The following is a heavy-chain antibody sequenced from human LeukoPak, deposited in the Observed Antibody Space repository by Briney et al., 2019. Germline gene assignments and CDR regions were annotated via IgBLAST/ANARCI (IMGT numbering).Heavy chain of an antibody. J-gene: IGHJ5*01. Sequence: ASVSVSCKAAGYTFTAYYIHWVRQAPGQGLEWMGWINPNSGGTKYAEKFQGRVTMTRDTSISTAYMELSRLTSDDTAIYFCARVYREICRLCLDSWGEGSRVTFRS. CDR2: INPNSGGT. CDR3: ARVYREICRLCLDS. CDR1: GYTFTAYY. D-gene: IGHD3-16*01. V-gene: IGHV1-2*02.